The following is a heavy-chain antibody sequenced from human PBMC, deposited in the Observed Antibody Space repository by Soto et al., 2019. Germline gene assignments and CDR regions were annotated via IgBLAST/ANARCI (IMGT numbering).Heavy chain of an antibody. Sequence: GASVKLSCKASGYTFTGYYMHWVRQAPGQGLEWMGWMNPNSGNTAYAQKFQGRVTMTRDTSKSTAFMELSSLTSEDTAVYYCARGPRNWGVDYWGQGTLVTVSS. V-gene: IGHV1-8*02. D-gene: IGHD7-27*01. CDR2: MNPNSGNT. CDR3: ARGPRNWGVDY. CDR1: GYTFTGYY. J-gene: IGHJ4*02.